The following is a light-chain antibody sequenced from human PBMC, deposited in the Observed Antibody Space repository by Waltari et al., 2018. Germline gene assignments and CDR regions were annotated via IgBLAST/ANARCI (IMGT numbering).Light chain of an antibody. J-gene: IGKJ3*01. CDR2: WAS. CDR1: QSIMYSSNNQNF. CDR3: QQYFVTPFT. Sequence: DIVMTQSPDSLAVSLGERATINCKSSQSIMYSSNNQNFLTWYQKKPGNPPKLLIYWASTRHSGVPYLFTGSCSGTDFTLTISSLQAEDVAVYYCQQYFVTPFTFGPGTRVEIK. V-gene: IGKV4-1*01.